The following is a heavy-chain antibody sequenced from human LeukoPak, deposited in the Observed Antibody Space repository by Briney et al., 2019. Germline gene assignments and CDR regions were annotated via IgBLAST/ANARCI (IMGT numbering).Heavy chain of an antibody. Sequence: GSLRLSCAASGFTFSSYAMSWVRQAPGKGLEWIGYIYYSGSTNYNPSLKSRVTISVDTSKTQFSLKLSSVTAADTAVYYCARPTCGGDCYFAFDIWGQGTMVTVSS. J-gene: IGHJ3*02. V-gene: IGHV4-59*08. D-gene: IGHD2-21*02. CDR2: IYYSGST. CDR3: ARPTCGGDCYFAFDI. CDR1: GFTFSSYA.